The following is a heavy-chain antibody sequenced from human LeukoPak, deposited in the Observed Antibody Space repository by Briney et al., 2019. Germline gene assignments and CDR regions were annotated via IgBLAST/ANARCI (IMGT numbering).Heavy chain of an antibody. Sequence: GGSLRLSCAASGFTFVSYEMNWVRQAPGKGLEWVSYISSYGSNIYYADSVKGRFTISRDNAKNSLYLQMNSLRAEDTAVYYCARDRYRSGGSCYLGLFDYWGQGTLVTVSS. D-gene: IGHD2-15*01. J-gene: IGHJ4*02. CDR3: ARDRYRSGGSCYLGLFDY. V-gene: IGHV3-48*03. CDR2: ISSYGSNI. CDR1: GFTFVSYE.